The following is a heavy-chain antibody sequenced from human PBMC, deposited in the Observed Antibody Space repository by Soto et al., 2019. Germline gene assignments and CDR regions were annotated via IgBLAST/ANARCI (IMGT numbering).Heavy chain of an antibody. CDR3: ARDLAVTRLHYYYGMDV. D-gene: IGHD4-17*01. Sequence: SETLSLTFTVSGGSISSSSYYWSWIRQHPGKGLEWIGYIYYSGSTYYNPSLKSRVTISVDTSKNQFSLKLSSVTAADTAVYYCARDLAVTRLHYYYGMDVWGQGTRSPS. V-gene: IGHV4-31*03. CDR2: IYYSGST. CDR1: GGSISSSSYY. J-gene: IGHJ6*02.